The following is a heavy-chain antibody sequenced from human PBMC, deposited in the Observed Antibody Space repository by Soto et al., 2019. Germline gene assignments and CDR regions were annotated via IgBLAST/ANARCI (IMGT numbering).Heavy chain of an antibody. CDR1: GGTFNWYA. CDR2: IIPIFGPP. CDR3: ARGERDMATMKRYFDD. J-gene: IGHJ4*02. D-gene: IGHD5-12*01. V-gene: IGHV1-69*12. Sequence: QVQLVQSGAEVKKPGSSVKVSCKASGGTFNWYAISWVRQAPGQGLEWMGGIIPIFGPPNYAQKFQDRLTIXADEATSTAYMELSSLRSEDTAVYYCARGERDMATMKRYFDDWGQGTLVTVSS.